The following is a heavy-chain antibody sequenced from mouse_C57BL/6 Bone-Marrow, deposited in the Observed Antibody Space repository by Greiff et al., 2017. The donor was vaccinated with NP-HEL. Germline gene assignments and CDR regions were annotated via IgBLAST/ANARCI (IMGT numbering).Heavy chain of an antibody. J-gene: IGHJ2*01. CDR3: ARISGSSPFDY. CDR1: GFTFSDYY. Sequence: EVQLVESEGGLVQPGSSMKLSCTASGFTFSDYYMSWVRQVPEKGLEWVANINYDGSSTYYLDSLKSRFSISRDNAKNILYLQMSGLKSEDTATYYGARISGSSPFDYWGQGTTLTVSS. D-gene: IGHD1-1*01. CDR2: INYDGSST. V-gene: IGHV5-16*01.